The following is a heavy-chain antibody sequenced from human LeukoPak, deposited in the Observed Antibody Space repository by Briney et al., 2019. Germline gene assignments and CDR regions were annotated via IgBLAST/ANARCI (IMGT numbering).Heavy chain of an antibody. Sequence: ASVKVSCKASGYTFTGYYMHWVRQAPGQGLEWMGWINPNSGGTNYAQKFQGRVTMTRDTSISTAYMELSRLRSDDTAVYYCARVYGGYEFLFDYWGQGTLVTVSS. V-gene: IGHV1-2*02. CDR2: INPNSGGT. J-gene: IGHJ4*02. D-gene: IGHD5-12*01. CDR1: GYTFTGYY. CDR3: ARVYGGYEFLFDY.